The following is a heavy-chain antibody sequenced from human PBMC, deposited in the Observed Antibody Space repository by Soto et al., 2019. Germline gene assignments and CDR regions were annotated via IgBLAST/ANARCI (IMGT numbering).Heavy chain of an antibody. V-gene: IGHV4-4*07. Sequence: SETLSLTCTVSGTSVRHFYWSWIRQSAGKGLEWIGRIYSTGTTNFNPSLKSRLTMSMDMSKNQVSLNPTSVTAADTAVYYCVRDRADFSSTYYHYFSVWGRGTLVTVSS. CDR2: IYSTGTT. CDR3: VRDRADFSSTYYHYFSV. D-gene: IGHD6-13*01. CDR1: GTSVRHFY. J-gene: IGHJ2*01.